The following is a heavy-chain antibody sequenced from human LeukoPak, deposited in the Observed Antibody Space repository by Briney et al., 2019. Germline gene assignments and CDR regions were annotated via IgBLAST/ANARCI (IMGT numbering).Heavy chain of an antibody. D-gene: IGHD5-12*01. J-gene: IGHJ6*02. V-gene: IGHV4-31*03. CDR2: IYYSGGT. CDR3: ASSEATTTPPPYGMDV. CDR1: GGSISSGGYY. Sequence: TLSLTCTVSGGSISSGGYYWSWIRQHPGKGLEWIGYIYYSGGTFYNPSLKRRVTISVDMSKNQFSLRLNSVTAADTAVYYCASSEATTTPPPYGMDVWGQGTTVTVSS.